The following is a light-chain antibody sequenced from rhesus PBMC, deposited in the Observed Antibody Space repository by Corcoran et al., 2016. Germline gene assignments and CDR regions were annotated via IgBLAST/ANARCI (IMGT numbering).Light chain of an antibody. CDR1: QSVGRY. CDR3: QQSAHLWT. CDR2: GGS. Sequence: ETVVTQSPDTLAVSPGERVILSCRASQSVGRYLAWYQQKPGQAPRLLSYGGSSRATGIPERLRGSGSGTDFPLTISSLEPEDVGVYYCQQSAHLWTFGQGTKVEIK. V-gene: IGKV3-24*04. J-gene: IGKJ1*01.